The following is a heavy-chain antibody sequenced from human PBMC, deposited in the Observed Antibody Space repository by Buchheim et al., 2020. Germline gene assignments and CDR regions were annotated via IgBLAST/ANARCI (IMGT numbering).Heavy chain of an antibody. CDR1: GFTFGSNA. J-gene: IGHJ6*02. V-gene: IGHV3-73*01. CDR2: IRSKANSYAT. CDR3: TRPSYSSGWYGYYYGMDV. Sequence: VQLVESGGGVVQLGRSLRLSCEASGFTFGSNAMHWVRQAPGKGLEWVGRIRSKANSYATAYAASVKGRFTISRDDSKNTAYLQMNSLKTEDTAVYYCTRPSYSSGWYGYYYGMDVWGQGTT. D-gene: IGHD6-19*01.